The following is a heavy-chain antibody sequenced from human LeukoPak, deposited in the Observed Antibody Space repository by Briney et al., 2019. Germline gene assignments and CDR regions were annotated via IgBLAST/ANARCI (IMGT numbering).Heavy chain of an antibody. D-gene: IGHD3-22*01. Sequence: GGSLRLSCAASGFTFSTYSMNWVRQAPGKGLEWVSSIDSGSSYIYYAGSVKGRFTISRDNAKNSLYLQMNSLRAEDTAVYYCARDQFDNHYDFSGYCYWGQGTLVTVSS. CDR3: ARDQFDNHYDFSGYCY. CDR2: IDSGSSYI. CDR1: GFTFSTYS. J-gene: IGHJ4*02. V-gene: IGHV3-21*01.